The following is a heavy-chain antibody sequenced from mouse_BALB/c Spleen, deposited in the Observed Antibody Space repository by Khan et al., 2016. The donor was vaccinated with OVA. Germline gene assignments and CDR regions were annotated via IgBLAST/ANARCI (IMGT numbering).Heavy chain of an antibody. CDR3: ARGGYGAFAF. CDR2: ISDGGTYT. V-gene: IGHV5-4*02. D-gene: IGHD2-14*01. Sequence: EVELVESGGGLVKPGGSLKLSCAASGFTFSDYYMYWVRQTPEKRLEWVATISDGGTYTYSPDRVKGRFTISRDNAKTNLYLQMRRLKSEDTGVYYCARGGYGAFAFWGQGTLLTVSA. J-gene: IGHJ3*01. CDR1: GFTFSDYY.